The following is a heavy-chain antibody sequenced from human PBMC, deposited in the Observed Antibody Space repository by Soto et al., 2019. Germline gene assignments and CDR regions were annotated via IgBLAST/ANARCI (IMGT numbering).Heavy chain of an antibody. J-gene: IGHJ4*02. V-gene: IGHV1-69*04. Sequence: SVKVSCKASGGTFSSYTISWVRQAPGQGLEWMGRIIPILGIANYAQKFQGRVTITADKSTSTAYMELSSLRSEDTAVYYCARDSGSGYDPLNFDYWGQGTLVTVSS. D-gene: IGHD5-12*01. CDR2: IIPILGIA. CDR1: GGTFSSYT. CDR3: ARDSGSGYDPLNFDY.